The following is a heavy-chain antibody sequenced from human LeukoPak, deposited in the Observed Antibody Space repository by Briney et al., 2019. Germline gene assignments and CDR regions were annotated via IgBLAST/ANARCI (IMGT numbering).Heavy chain of an antibody. J-gene: IGHJ5*02. CDR1: GFTFSSYW. D-gene: IGHD6-13*01. CDR2: IKQDGSEK. Sequence: PGGSLRLSCAASGFTFSSYWMSWVRQAPGKGLEWVANIKQDGSEKYYVDSVKGRFTISRDNSKNTLYLQMGSLRAEDMAVYYCARDGKYSSSWYLKNWFDPWGQGTLVTVSS. V-gene: IGHV3-7*01. CDR3: ARDGKYSSSWYLKNWFDP.